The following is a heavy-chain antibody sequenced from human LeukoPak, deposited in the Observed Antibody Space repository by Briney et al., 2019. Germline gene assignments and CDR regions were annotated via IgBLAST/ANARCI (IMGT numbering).Heavy chain of an antibody. CDR1: GSSISRFC. CDR2: IYSSWST. Sequence: GTLSLTRSVFGSSISRFCWSWIRQPPGKGLGGVGYIYSSWSTNYNPSLKSRVTISVDTSNNQFSLKLSSVTAADTAVYYCARYIESYPHDAFDIWGQGTMVTVSS. D-gene: IGHD1-26*01. J-gene: IGHJ3*02. CDR3: ARYIESYPHDAFDI. V-gene: IGHV4-59*01.